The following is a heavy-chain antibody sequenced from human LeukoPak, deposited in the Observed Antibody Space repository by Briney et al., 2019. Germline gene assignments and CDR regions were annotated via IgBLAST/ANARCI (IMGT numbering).Heavy chain of an antibody. V-gene: IGHV4-4*07. D-gene: IGHD3-3*01. CDR1: GFTFSSYW. CDR3: ARSTIFGAYNWFDP. J-gene: IGHJ5*02. CDR2: ISTSGST. Sequence: GSLRLSCAASGFTFSSYWMSWVRQAPGKGLEWIGRISTSGSTNYNPSLKSRVTMSVDTSKNQFSLKLSSVTAADTAVYYCARSTIFGAYNWFDPWGQGTLVTVSS.